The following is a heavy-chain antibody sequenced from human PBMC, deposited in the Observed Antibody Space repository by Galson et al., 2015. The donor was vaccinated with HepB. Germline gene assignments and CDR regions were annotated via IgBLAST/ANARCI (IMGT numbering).Heavy chain of an antibody. Sequence: SLRLSCAASGFTFSSYWMHWVRQAPGKGLVWVSRINSDGSSTSYADSVKGRFTISRDNAKNTLYLQMNSLRAEDTAVYYCARAPPHPLAYSSSSDAFDIWGQGTMVTVSS. V-gene: IGHV3-74*01. CDR1: GFTFSSYW. CDR2: INSDGSST. CDR3: ARAPPHPLAYSSSSDAFDI. J-gene: IGHJ3*02. D-gene: IGHD6-13*01.